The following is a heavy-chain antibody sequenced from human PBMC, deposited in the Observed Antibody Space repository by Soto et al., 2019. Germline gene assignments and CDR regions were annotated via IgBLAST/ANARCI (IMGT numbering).Heavy chain of an antibody. D-gene: IGHD6-19*01. Sequence: SVKVSCKASGGTFSSYAISWVRQAPGQGLEWMGGIIPIFGTANYAQKFQGRVTITADESTSTAYMELSSLRSEDTAVYYCARGAVARLTDYYYGMDVWGEGTTVTVSS. CDR2: IIPIFGTA. CDR3: ARGAVARLTDYYYGMDV. V-gene: IGHV1-69*13. CDR1: GGTFSSYA. J-gene: IGHJ6*04.